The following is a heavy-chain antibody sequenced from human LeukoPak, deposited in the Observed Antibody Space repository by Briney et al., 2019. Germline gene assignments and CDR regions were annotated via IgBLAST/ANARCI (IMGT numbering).Heavy chain of an antibody. CDR3: ARGLGFPITMTKQTPDY. D-gene: IGHD3-22*01. Sequence: GGSLRLSCAASGFTFSSYSMNWVRQAPGKGLEWVSSISSSSSYIYYADSVKGRFTISRDNAKNSLYLQMNSLRAEDTAVYYCARGLGFPITMTKQTPDYWGQGTLVTVSS. CDR2: ISSSSSYI. J-gene: IGHJ4*02. CDR1: GFTFSSYS. V-gene: IGHV3-21*01.